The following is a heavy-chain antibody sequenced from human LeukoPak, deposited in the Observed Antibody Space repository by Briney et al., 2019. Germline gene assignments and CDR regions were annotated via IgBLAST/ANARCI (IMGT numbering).Heavy chain of an antibody. V-gene: IGHV3-23*01. Sequence: GGSLRLSCAASGFTFSSYGMHWVRQAPGKGLEWVSTISNSDGKTYYAESVKGRFTISRDNSKNTLYLQMNSLTAEDTAIYYCAKATGTLGNWDQGTLVTVSS. CDR3: AKATGTLGN. J-gene: IGHJ4*02. D-gene: IGHD1-1*01. CDR1: GFTFSSYG. CDR2: ISNSDGKT.